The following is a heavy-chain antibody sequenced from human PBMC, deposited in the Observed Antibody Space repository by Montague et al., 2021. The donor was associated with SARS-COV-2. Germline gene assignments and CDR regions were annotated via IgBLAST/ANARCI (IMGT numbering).Heavy chain of an antibody. J-gene: IGHJ4*02. V-gene: IGHV4-34*01. CDR1: GESFSGFF. CDR2: INDRGVTNY. D-gene: IGHD4-11*01. Sequence: SETLSLTCAVYGESFSGFFWNWIRQPPGKGLEWIAEINDRGVTNYNYNPSLGSRVTISADTSKNQFSLKLRSVTAADTAVYYCARWDPQTLTVISLRGKSANDYWGQVTLVTVSS. CDR3: ARWDPQTLTVISLRGKSANDY.